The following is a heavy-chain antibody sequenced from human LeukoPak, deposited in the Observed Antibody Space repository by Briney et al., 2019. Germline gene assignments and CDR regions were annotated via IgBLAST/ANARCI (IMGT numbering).Heavy chain of an antibody. D-gene: IGHD3-22*01. Sequence: ASVKVSCKASGYTFTSYGISWVRQAPGQGLEWMGWISAYNGNTNYAQKLQGRVTMTTDTSTSTAYMELRSLRSDDTAVYYCARADYYDSSGYFDYWGQGTLVTVSS. J-gene: IGHJ4*02. CDR3: ARADYYDSSGYFDY. V-gene: IGHV1-18*01. CDR1: GYTFTSYG. CDR2: ISAYNGNT.